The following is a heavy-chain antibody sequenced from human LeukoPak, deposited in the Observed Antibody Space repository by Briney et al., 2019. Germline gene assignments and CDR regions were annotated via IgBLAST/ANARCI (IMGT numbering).Heavy chain of an antibody. J-gene: IGHJ6*02. D-gene: IGHD2-2*02. CDR1: GFTVSSNY. Sequence: GGSLRLSCAASGFTVSSNYMSWVRQAPGKGLEWVSVIYSGGRTYYTDSVKGRFTISRDNSKNTLYLQMSSLRVEDTAVYYCARIGYCSRTSCHTGYYYGMDVWGQGTTVTVSS. V-gene: IGHV3-53*01. CDR3: ARIGYCSRTSCHTGYYYGMDV. CDR2: IYSGGRT.